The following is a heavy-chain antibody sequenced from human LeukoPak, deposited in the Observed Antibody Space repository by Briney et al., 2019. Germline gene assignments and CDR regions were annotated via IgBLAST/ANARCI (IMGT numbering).Heavy chain of an antibody. CDR1: GYTFTNYY. J-gene: IGHJ4*02. V-gene: IGHV1-46*01. CDR2: INPSGGST. CDR3: ARGGKYQPHGY. Sequence: ASVRVSSKASGYTFTNYYMNWVRQAPGQGGEWMGIINPSGGSTSYAQKFQGRLTMTRDTSTSTVYMELSSLRSEDTAVYYCARGGKYQPHGYWGQGTLVTVSS. D-gene: IGHD2-2*01.